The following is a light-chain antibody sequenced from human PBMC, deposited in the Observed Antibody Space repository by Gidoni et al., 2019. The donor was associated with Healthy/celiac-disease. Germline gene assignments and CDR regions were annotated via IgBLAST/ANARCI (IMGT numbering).Light chain of an antibody. J-gene: IGLJ2*01. Sequence: SYELPQRPSVSVSPGQTASITCSGDKLGDKYACWYQQKPGQSPVLVIYQDSKRPSGIPERFSGSNSGNTATLTISGTQAMDEADYYCQAWDSSNVVFGGGTKLTVL. V-gene: IGLV3-1*01. CDR2: QDS. CDR1: KLGDKY. CDR3: QAWDSSNVV.